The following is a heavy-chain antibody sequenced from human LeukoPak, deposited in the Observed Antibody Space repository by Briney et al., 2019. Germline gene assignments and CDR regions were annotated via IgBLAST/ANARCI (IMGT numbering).Heavy chain of an antibody. CDR3: ASVIEIIDGLEEYYFDY. CDR1: VGSISRYY. CDR2: IYYSWST. D-gene: IGHD3-16*02. J-gene: IGHJ4*02. Sequence: SVTLTLPCTVCVGSISRYYESWMREPPGEARECLGYIYYSWSTNYNPSLKRRVTLSVDTSKNQFSLKLNSLTAADTAVYYCASVIEIIDGLEEYYFDYWRQATLVSVCS. V-gene: IGHV4-59*01.